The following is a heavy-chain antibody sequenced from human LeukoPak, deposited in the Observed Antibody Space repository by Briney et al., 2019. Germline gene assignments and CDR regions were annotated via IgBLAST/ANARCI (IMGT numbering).Heavy chain of an antibody. V-gene: IGHV3-30*04. D-gene: IGHD3-9*01. CDR3: AKFGDIFTGYPCYFDY. CDR2: ISYDGSNK. Sequence: PGRSLRLSCAASGFTFSSYVMHWVRQAPGKGLEWVAFISYDGSNKYYADSVRGRFTISRDNSKNTLYLQMNSLRAEDTAVYYCAKFGDIFTGYPCYFDYWGQGTLVPVSS. CDR1: GFTFSSYV. J-gene: IGHJ4*02.